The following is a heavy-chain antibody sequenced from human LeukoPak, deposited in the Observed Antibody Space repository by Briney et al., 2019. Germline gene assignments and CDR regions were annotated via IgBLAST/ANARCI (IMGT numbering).Heavy chain of an antibody. J-gene: IGHJ4*02. CDR2: IFDSGGT. Sequence: SETLSLTCTVSGGSISSNSYYWGWIPQPPGKGLEWIVSIFDSGGTYYNPSLKSRVTISVDTSKNQFSLKLRSVTAADTAVYYCATPDSSSSSLDYWGQGTLVTVSS. CDR3: ATPDSSSSSLDY. V-gene: IGHV4-39*01. CDR1: GGSISSNSYY. D-gene: IGHD6-6*01.